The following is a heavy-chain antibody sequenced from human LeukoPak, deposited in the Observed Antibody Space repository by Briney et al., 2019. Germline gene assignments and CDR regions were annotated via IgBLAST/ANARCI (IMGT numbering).Heavy chain of an antibody. CDR1: GDSMSSYY. D-gene: IGHD3-10*01. CDR3: ARDPGSGSHMDV. CDR2: IYTSGST. V-gene: IGHV4-4*07. Sequence: SETLPLTCTVSGDSMSSYYWSWIRQPAGKGLEWIGRIYTSGSTNYNPSLKSRVTMSVDTSKNQFSLKLSSVTAADTAVYYCARDPGSGSHMDVWGKGTTVTVSS. J-gene: IGHJ6*03.